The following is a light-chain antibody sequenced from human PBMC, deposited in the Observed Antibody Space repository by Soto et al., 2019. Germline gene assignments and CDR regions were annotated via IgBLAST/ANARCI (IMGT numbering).Light chain of an antibody. CDR1: SSNIGAVYD. CDR2: DNT. CDR3: QSYDSSLSGSRV. V-gene: IGLV1-40*01. Sequence: QSVLTQPPSVSGAPGQRVTISCTGSSSNIGAVYDLYWYQRLPGAAPKLLVYDNTSRPSGVPDRFSGSKSGTSASLAITGLQAEDEADYYCQSYDSSLSGSRVFGTGTQLTVL. J-gene: IGLJ1*01.